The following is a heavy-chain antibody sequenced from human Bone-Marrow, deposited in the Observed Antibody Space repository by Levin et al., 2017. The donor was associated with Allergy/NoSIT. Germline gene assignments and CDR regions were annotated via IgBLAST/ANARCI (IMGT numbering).Heavy chain of an antibody. CDR1: GGSFSGYY. J-gene: IGHJ4*02. D-gene: IGHD4-17*01. Sequence: TSETLSLTCAVYGGSFSGYYWSWIRQPPGKGLEWIGEINHSGSTNYNPSLKSRVTISVDTSKNQFSLTLSSVTAADTAVYYCARRRMTTVTTDFDYWGQGTLVTVSS. CDR3: ARRRMTTVTTDFDY. CDR2: INHSGST. V-gene: IGHV4-34*01.